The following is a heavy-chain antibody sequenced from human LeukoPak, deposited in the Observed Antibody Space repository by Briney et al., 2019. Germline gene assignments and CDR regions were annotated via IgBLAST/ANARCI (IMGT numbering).Heavy chain of an antibody. J-gene: IGHJ5*02. CDR3: ARDLYCSSTSCRANNWFDP. CDR1: GGSISSYY. CDR2: IYTSGST. V-gene: IGHV4-4*07. Sequence: SETLSLTCTVSGGSISSYYWSWIRQPAGKGLEWIGRIYTSGSTNYNPSLKSRVTISVDKSKNQFSLKLSSVTAADTAVYYCARDLYCSSTSCRANNWFDPWGQGTLVTASS. D-gene: IGHD2-2*01.